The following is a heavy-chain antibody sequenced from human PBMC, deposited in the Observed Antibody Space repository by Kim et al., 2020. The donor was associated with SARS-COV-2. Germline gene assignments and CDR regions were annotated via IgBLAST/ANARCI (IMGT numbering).Heavy chain of an antibody. CDR3: ARYHSSGWYLDY. V-gene: IGHV3-74*01. J-gene: IGHJ4*02. CDR1: GFTFSSYW. D-gene: IGHD6-19*01. CDR2: INSDGSST. Sequence: GGSLRLSCAASGFTFSSYWMHWVRQAPGKGLVWVSRINSDGSSTSYADSVKGRFTISRDNAKNTLYLQMNSLRAEDTAVYYCARYHSSGWYLDYWGQGTLVTVSS.